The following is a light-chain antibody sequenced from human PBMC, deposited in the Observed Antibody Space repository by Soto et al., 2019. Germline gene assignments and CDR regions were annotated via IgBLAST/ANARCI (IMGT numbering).Light chain of an antibody. Sequence: QSVLTQPPSASGTPGQRVTISCSGSNSNIGSNTVNWYQQLPGTAPKLLIYSNNQRPSGVPDRFSGSKSGTSASLAISGLQSEDEADFYCAAWDDSLKEVMFGGGTKLTVL. CDR2: SNN. CDR3: AAWDDSLKEVM. J-gene: IGLJ3*02. V-gene: IGLV1-44*01. CDR1: NSNIGSNT.